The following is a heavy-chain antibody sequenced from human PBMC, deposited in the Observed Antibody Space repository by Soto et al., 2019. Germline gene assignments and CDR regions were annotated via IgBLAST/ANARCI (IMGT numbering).Heavy chain of an antibody. Sequence: SETLSLTCTVSGGSITSSSYYWGWIRQPPGKGLEWIGSIYYSGSTYYNPSLKSRVTISVDTSKNQFSLKLSSVTAADTAVYYCATQEGVGTYFSTFAPWGQGPLVTVSS. CDR3: ATQEGVGTYFSTFAP. J-gene: IGHJ5*02. D-gene: IGHD1-26*01. CDR1: GGSITSSSYY. CDR2: IYYSGST. V-gene: IGHV4-39*01.